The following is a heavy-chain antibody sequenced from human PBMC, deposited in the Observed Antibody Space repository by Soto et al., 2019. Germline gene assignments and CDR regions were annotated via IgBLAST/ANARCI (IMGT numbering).Heavy chain of an antibody. CDR1: GVSIHNSHSF. J-gene: IGHJ5*01. V-gene: IGHV4-39*01. Sequence: SETLSLTCAVSGVSIHNSHSFWAWIRQPPGKGLEFIGSVYYSGGANYNPSLKSRVTISVDTSKNQLSLRVNSVTAADTAVYYCGRVVEGATRHNDFDSWGQGNLVTVSS. CDR2: VYYSGGA. D-gene: IGHD2-15*01. CDR3: GRVVEGATRHNDFDS.